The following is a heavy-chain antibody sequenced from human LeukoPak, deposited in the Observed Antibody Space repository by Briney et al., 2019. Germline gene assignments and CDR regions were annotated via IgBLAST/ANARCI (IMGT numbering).Heavy chain of an antibody. CDR2: ISWNSGSI. J-gene: IGHJ4*02. D-gene: IGHD3-22*01. CDR3: AKDIASSGYPYYFDY. V-gene: IGHV3-9*01. CDR1: GFTFDDYA. Sequence: GRSLRLSCAASGFTFDDYAMHWVRQAPGKGLEWVSGISWNSGSIGYADSVKGRFTISGDNAKNSLYLQMNSLRAEDTALYYCAKDIASSGYPYYFDYWAREPWSPSPQ.